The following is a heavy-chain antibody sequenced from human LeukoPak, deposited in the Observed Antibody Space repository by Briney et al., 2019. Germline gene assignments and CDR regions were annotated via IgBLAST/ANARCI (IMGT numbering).Heavy chain of an antibody. CDR3: ASESAFGGVIVKVY. J-gene: IGHJ4*02. Sequence: GGSLRLSCAASGFTFSSYSMNWVRQAPGKGLEWVSSISSSSSYIYYADSVKGRFTISRDNAKSSLYLQMNSLRAEDTAVYYCASESAFGGVIVKVYWGQGTLVTVSS. V-gene: IGHV3-21*01. D-gene: IGHD3-16*02. CDR2: ISSSSSYI. CDR1: GFTFSSYS.